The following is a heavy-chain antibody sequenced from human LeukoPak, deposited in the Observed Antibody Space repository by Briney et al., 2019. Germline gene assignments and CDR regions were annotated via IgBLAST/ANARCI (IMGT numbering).Heavy chain of an antibody. J-gene: IGHJ4*02. V-gene: IGHV3-74*01. Sequence: GGSLRLSCTASGFTFSNFWMHWVRQAPGKGLVWVSGIDTAGSATRYADSVKGRFTISRDSAKNTLFLQINSLRAEDTAVYYCARTGGWLSNFDFWGQGSLITVSS. CDR3: ARTGGWLSNFDF. D-gene: IGHD5-24*01. CDR1: GFTFSNFW. CDR2: IDTAGSAT.